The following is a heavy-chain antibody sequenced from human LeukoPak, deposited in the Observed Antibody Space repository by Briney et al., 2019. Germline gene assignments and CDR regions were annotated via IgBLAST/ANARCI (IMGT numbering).Heavy chain of an antibody. CDR1: GGTFSSYA. V-gene: IGHV1-69*13. J-gene: IGHJ5*02. CDR3: ARAHDSPRRFLENWFDP. Sequence: ASVKVSCKASGGTFSSYAISWVRQAPGQGLEWMGGIIPIFGTANYAQKFQGRVTITADESTSTAYMELSSLRSEDTAVYYCARAHDSPRRFLENWFDPWGQGTLVTVSS. D-gene: IGHD3-3*01. CDR2: IIPIFGTA.